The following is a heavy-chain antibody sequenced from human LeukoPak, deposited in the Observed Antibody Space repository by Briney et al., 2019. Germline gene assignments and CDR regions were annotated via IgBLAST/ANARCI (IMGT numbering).Heavy chain of an antibody. CDR1: GFTFSTYN. J-gene: IGHJ4*02. Sequence: GGSLRLSCAASGFTFSTYNMNWVRQAPGKGLEWVSYISSSSTIYYADSVKGRFTISRDNAKNSLNLQMNGLRAEDTAVYYCARDFSYWGQGTLVTVSS. CDR2: ISSSSTI. CDR3: ARDFSY. V-gene: IGHV3-48*01.